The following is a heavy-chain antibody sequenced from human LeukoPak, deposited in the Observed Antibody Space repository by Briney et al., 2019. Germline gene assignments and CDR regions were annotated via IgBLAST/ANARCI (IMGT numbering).Heavy chain of an antibody. CDR1: GGTFSSYA. J-gene: IGHJ4*02. V-gene: IGHV1-69*13. CDR3: ARASGVPAATPDTSPFDY. D-gene: IGHD2-2*01. Sequence: SVKVSCKASGGTFSSYAISWVRQAPGQGLEWMGGIIPIFGTANYTQKYQDRVTITADETTSAAYMEQSSLRSEDTAVYDCARASGVPAATPDTSPFDYWGQGTLVPVSS. CDR2: IIPIFGTA.